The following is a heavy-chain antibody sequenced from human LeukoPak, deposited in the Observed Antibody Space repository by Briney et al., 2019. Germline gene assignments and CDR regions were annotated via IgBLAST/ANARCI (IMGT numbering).Heavy chain of an antibody. CDR1: TFTFDDYG. Sequence: PGGSLRLSCAASTFTFDDYGMSWVRQAPGKGLEWVSGINWNGGSTGYADSVKGRFTISRDNAKNSLYLQMNSLRAEDTALYYCARDKYEILTGYYSYWGQGTLVTVSS. J-gene: IGHJ4*02. D-gene: IGHD3-9*01. CDR3: ARDKYEILTGYYSY. V-gene: IGHV3-20*04. CDR2: INWNGGST.